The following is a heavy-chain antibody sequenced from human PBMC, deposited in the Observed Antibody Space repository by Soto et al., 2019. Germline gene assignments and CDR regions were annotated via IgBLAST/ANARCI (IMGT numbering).Heavy chain of an antibody. D-gene: IGHD6-19*01. CDR2: IYYSGST. Sequence: QLQLQESGPGLVKPSETLSLTCTVSGGSISSSSYYWGWIRQPPGKGLEWIGSIYYSGSTYYNPSLKSRVTISADTSTNQFSLRLSSVTAADTAVYYRARRASGWHHYYYNYGMDVWGQGTTVTVSS. J-gene: IGHJ6*02. CDR3: ARRASGWHHYYYNYGMDV. CDR1: GGSISSSSYY. V-gene: IGHV4-39*01.